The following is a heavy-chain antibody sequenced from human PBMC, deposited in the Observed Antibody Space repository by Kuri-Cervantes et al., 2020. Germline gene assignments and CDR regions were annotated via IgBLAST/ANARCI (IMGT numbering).Heavy chain of an antibody. CDR3: ARGSVYCGGDCYSRGAFDI. J-gene: IGHJ3*02. CDR2: TSGNSSTI. V-gene: IGHV3-48*02. Sequence: GESLKISCVTSGFTFSTYSMNWVRQAPGKGLERVSYTSGNSSTIYYADSVKGRFTISRDNAKNSLYLQMNSLRDEDTAVYYCARGSVYCGGDCYSRGAFDIWGQGTMVTVSS. CDR1: GFTFSTYS. D-gene: IGHD2-21*02.